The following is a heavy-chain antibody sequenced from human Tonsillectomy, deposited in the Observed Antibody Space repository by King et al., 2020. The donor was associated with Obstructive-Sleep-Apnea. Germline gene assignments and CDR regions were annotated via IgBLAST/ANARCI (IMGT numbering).Heavy chain of an antibody. J-gene: IGHJ4*02. CDR2: IYYSGST. CDR1: NGSISSSSYY. D-gene: IGHD3-10*01. Sequence: QLQESGPGLVKPSETLSLTCTVSNGSISSSSYYWGWIRQPPGKGLEWIVSIYYSGSTYYNPSLKSRVTISVDTSNNQFSLKLSSVTAADSAVYYCARVRGFRGPKDYWGQGTLVTVSS. V-gene: IGHV4-39*07. CDR3: ARVRGFRGPKDY.